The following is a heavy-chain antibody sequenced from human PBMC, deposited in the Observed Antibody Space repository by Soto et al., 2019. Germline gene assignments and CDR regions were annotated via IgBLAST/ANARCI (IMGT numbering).Heavy chain of an antibody. J-gene: IGHJ5*02. CDR1: GFTFSTTG. CDR2: ISHDGGLQ. D-gene: IGHD6-19*01. V-gene: IGHV3-30*18. Sequence: QVHLAESGGGVVQPGMSLRLSCAASGFTFSTTGMHWVRQAPGKGLEWVAMISHDGGLQHYTDSVKGRFTISRDTSKNTLYLQMNSLRPEDTAIYHCAKDLYGAGWYNYFDPWGQGTLVTVSS. CDR3: AKDLYGAGWYNYFDP.